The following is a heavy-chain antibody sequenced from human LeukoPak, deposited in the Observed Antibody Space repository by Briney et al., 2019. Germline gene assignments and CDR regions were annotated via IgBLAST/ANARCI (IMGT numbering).Heavy chain of an antibody. V-gene: IGHV4-34*01. D-gene: IGHD5-18*01. CDR2: INHSGST. CDR3: ARGAMAFDY. J-gene: IGHJ4*02. Sequence: SETLSLTCAVYGGSFSGYYWSWIRQPPGKGLEWIGEINHSGSTNYNPSLKSRVTISVDTSKNQFSLKLSSVTAADTAVYYCARGAMAFDYWGQGTLVTVSS. CDR1: GGSFSGYY.